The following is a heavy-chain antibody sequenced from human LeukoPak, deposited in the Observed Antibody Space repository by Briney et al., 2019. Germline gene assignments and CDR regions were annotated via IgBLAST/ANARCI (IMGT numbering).Heavy chain of an antibody. CDR3: ARGRITVTGAYNWFDP. J-gene: IGHJ5*02. CDR2: VGGGGDIT. D-gene: IGHD6-19*01. Sequence: PGGSQRLSCAASGFTFSNYEMIWVRQAPGKGLEWISYVGGGGDITDYADSVKGRFTISRDNAKNLLYLQMNSLRVDDTAFYYCARGRITVTGAYNWFDPWGQATLVTVSS. V-gene: IGHV3-48*03. CDR1: GFTFSNYE.